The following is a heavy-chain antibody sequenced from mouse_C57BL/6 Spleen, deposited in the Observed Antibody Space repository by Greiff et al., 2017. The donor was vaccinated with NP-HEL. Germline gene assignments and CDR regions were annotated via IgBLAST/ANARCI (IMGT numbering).Heavy chain of an antibody. CDR3: ARHYYGSSHYYAMDY. CDR1: GFSLSTFGMG. D-gene: IGHD1-1*01. V-gene: IGHV8-8*01. Sequence: QVQLKESGPGILQPSQTLSLTCSFSGFSLSTFGMGVGWIRQPSGKGLEWLAHIWWDDDKYYNPALKSRLTISKDTSKNQVFLKIANVDTADTATYYCARHYYGSSHYYAMDYWGQGTSVTVSS. CDR2: IWWDDDK. J-gene: IGHJ4*01.